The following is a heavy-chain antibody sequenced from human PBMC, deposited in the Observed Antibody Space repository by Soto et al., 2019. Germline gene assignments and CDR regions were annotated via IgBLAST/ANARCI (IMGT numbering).Heavy chain of an antibody. J-gene: IGHJ1*01. D-gene: IGHD3-22*01. Sequence: QVQLVQSGAEVKKPGASVKVSCKGSGYTFTGYYLHWVRQAPGQGLEWMGWINPSSGGTNYAQKLQGWVTMTRDTSISTAYMDLSRLRSDDTAMYYCARTDDSSGHHLQHWGQGTLVTVSS. CDR2: INPSSGGT. V-gene: IGHV1-2*04. CDR3: ARTDDSSGHHLQH. CDR1: GYTFTGYY.